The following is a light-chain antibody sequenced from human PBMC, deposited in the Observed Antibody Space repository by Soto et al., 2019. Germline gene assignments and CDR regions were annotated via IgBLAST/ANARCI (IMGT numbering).Light chain of an antibody. CDR3: QQRRTWPPLT. Sequence: EIVLTQSPATLSLSPGERATLSCRASQRVSSYLAWYQQKPGQAPRLLIYDASNRATGIPARFSGTGSGTDFTLTISSLEPEDFAVYYCQQRRTWPPLTFGGGTKVEIK. J-gene: IGKJ4*01. V-gene: IGKV3-11*01. CDR2: DAS. CDR1: QRVSSY.